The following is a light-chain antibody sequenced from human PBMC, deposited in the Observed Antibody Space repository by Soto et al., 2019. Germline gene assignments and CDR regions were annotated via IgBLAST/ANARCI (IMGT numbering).Light chain of an antibody. CDR3: QQYGSSPWT. CDR1: QSVSSSY. Sequence: ELVLPQSPRALSLSPGERATLSCRASQSVSSSYLAWYQQKPGQAPRLLIYGASSRATGIPDRFSGSGSGTDFTLTISRLEPEDFAVYYCQQYGSSPWTFGQGTKVDIK. J-gene: IGKJ1*01. CDR2: GAS. V-gene: IGKV3-20*01.